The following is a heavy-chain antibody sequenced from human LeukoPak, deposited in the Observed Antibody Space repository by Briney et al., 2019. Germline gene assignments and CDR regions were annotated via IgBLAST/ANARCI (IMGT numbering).Heavy chain of an antibody. CDR1: GFTFSSYS. J-gene: IGHJ6*03. Sequence: GGSLRLSCAASGFTFSSYSMNWVRQAPGKGLEWVSYISSSSSTIYYADSVKGRFTISRDNAKNSLYLQMNSLRAEDTAVYYCARMDWVAATYYYYYYMDVWGKGTTVTVSS. D-gene: IGHD2-15*01. CDR3: ARMDWVAATYYYYYYMDV. V-gene: IGHV3-48*01. CDR2: ISSSSSTI.